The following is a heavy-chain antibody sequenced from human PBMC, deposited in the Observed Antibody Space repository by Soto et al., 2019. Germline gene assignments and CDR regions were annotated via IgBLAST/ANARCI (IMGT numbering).Heavy chain of an antibody. Sequence: GGSLRLSCAASGFTFSSYAMSWVRQAPGKGLEWVSAISGSGGSTYYADSVKGRFTISRDNSKNTLYLQMNSLRAEDTAVYYCAKVEQQLVYYYYGMDVWGQGTTVTVSS. CDR1: GFTFSSYA. J-gene: IGHJ6*02. CDR3: AKVEQQLVYYYYGMDV. V-gene: IGHV3-23*01. CDR2: ISGSGGST. D-gene: IGHD6-13*01.